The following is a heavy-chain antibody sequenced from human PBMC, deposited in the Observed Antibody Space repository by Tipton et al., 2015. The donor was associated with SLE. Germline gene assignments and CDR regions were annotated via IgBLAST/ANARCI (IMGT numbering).Heavy chain of an antibody. CDR1: GGSISSCSCY. CDR2: FSYSGST. D-gene: IGHD2-15*01. J-gene: IGHJ3*02. CDR3: ARDRGFCSGGTCYYDGFDI. Sequence: TLSLTCTVSGGSISSCSCYWGWIRQPPGKGLEWIGTFSYSGSTYYNPSLKSRVTISVDTSKNQFSLEVRSVTAADTAVCYCARDRGFCSGGTCYYDGFDIWGQGTMVSVSS. V-gene: IGHV4-39*07.